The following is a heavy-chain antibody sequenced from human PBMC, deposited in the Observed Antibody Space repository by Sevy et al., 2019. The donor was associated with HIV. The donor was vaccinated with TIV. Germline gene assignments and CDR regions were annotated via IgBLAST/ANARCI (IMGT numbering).Heavy chain of an antibody. CDR2: ISYDGSNK. CDR3: AKGAVAGTLTYAYYYYGMDV. D-gene: IGHD6-19*01. J-gene: IGHJ6*02. Sequence: GGSLRLSCAASGFTFSSYGMHWVRQAPGKGLEWVAVISYDGSNKYYADYVKGRFTISKDNSKNTLYLQMNSLRAEDTAVYYCAKGAVAGTLTYAYYYYGMDVWGQGTTVTVSS. CDR1: GFTFSSYG. V-gene: IGHV3-30*18.